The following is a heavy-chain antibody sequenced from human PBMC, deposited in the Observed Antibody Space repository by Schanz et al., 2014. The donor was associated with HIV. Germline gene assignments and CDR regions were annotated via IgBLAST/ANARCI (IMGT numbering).Heavy chain of an antibody. J-gene: IGHJ1*01. CDR1: RGSVSGEAYF. CDR3: ARGSSGGDSAAEYFRH. Sequence: QVQVQESGPGLVKPSETLSLTCTVSRGSVSGEAYFWSWIRQPPGKELEWIGRIYFSGNTYYNPTLKSRVTMSVDTSQNQFSLNLSSMTAADTAVYYCARGSSGGDSAAEYFRHWGQGTLVTVSS. D-gene: IGHD2-21*02. CDR2: IYFSGNT. V-gene: IGHV4-61*08.